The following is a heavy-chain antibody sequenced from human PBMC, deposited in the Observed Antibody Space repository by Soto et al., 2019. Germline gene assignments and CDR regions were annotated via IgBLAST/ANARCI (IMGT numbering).Heavy chain of an antibody. V-gene: IGHV4-59*01. Sequence: SETLSLTCTVSGGSISSYYWSWIRQPPGKGLEWIGYIYYSGSTNYNPSLKSRVTISVDTSKNQFSLKLSSVTAADTAVYYCASVRIPIFGLAIRPTNWLDPWGQGTLVTVSS. CDR2: IYYSGST. D-gene: IGHD3-3*01. J-gene: IGHJ5*02. CDR1: GGSISSYY. CDR3: ASVRIPIFGLAIRPTNWLDP.